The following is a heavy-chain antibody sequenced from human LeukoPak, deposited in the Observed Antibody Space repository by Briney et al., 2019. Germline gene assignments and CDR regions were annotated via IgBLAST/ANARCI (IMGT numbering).Heavy chain of an antibody. Sequence: KPSGTLSLTCAISGQSTTRGYYWAWFRQSPGQGLEWIATFFQSDKSFYNASLESRVTLSLDTSKSQFSLNLTSVTAADTAVYYCARVLPVPYLLDSWGRGTQVTVSS. CDR1: GQSTTRGYY. D-gene: IGHD3-10*02. CDR3: ARVLPVPYLLDS. V-gene: IGHV4-38-2*01. CDR2: FFQSDKS. J-gene: IGHJ5*01.